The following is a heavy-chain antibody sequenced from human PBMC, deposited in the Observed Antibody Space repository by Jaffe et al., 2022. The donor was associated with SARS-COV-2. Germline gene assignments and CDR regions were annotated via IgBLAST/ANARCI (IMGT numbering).Heavy chain of an antibody. CDR3: ALRVPWFDR. Sequence: QVQLQQWGAGLLKPSETLSLTCAVYGGSFINDYWSWIRQPPGKGLEWIGEIKHSGSTSYNPSLRGRVTISVDTSKNQLSLKLSSVTAADTAVYYCALRVPWFDRWGQGTLVTVSS. J-gene: IGHJ5*02. V-gene: IGHV4-34*01. CDR1: GGSFINDY. CDR2: IKHSGST. D-gene: IGHD5-12*01.